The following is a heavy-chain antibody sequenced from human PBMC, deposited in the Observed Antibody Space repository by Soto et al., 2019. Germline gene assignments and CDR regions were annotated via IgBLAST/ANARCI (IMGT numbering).Heavy chain of an antibody. CDR3: ARVAHSSRFQFHMDV. Sequence: GASVKVSCKASGYTFTNYDISWVRQATGQGLEWMGWMNPNRGNTGYAQKFQGRVTMARDTSITTAYLELSSLRSEDTAVYYCARVAHSSRFQFHMDVWGKGTTVTVSS. V-gene: IGHV1-8*01. J-gene: IGHJ6*03. D-gene: IGHD6-13*01. CDR2: MNPNRGNT. CDR1: GYTFTNYD.